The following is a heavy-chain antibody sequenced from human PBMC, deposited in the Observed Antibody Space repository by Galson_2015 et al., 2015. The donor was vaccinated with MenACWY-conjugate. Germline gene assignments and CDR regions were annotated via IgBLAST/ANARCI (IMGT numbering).Heavy chain of an antibody. J-gene: IGHJ4*02. D-gene: IGHD3-22*01. CDR3: ANDRGYYDSSGYLVYFDY. CDR2: ISGSGGST. V-gene: IGHV3-23*01. Sequence: SLRLSCAASGFTFSSYAMSWVRQAPGKGLEWVSAISGSGGSTYYADSAKGRFTISKDNSKNTLYLQMNSLRAEDTAVYYCANDRGYYDSSGYLVYFDYWGQGTLVTVSS. CDR1: GFTFSSYA.